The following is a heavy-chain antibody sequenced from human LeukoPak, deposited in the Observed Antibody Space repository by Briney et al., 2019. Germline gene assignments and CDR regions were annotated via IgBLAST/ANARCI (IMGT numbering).Heavy chain of an antibody. CDR1: GFTFRDYW. CDR2: VKQDGSEK. CDR3: TRMAWRSRPFDY. J-gene: IGHJ4*02. D-gene: IGHD2-2*01. Sequence: GGSLRLSCATFGFTFRDYWISWVHQAPGKGLEWVANVKQDGSEKFYVDSVKGRFTLSRDNAKNSVHLQMNSLRAEDTAVYYCTRMAWRSRPFDYWGQGTLVTVSS. V-gene: IGHV3-7*01.